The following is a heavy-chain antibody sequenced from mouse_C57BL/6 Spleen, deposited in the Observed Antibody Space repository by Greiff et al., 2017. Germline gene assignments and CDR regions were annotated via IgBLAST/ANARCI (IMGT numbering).Heavy chain of an antibody. D-gene: IGHD2-4*01. CDR2: ISSGGSYT. Sequence: EVQLVESGGDLVKPGGSLKLSCAASGFTFSSYGMSWVRQTPDKRLEWVATISSGGSYTYYPDSVKGRITISRDNAKNTLYLQMSSLKSEDTAMYYCARHALYDYGAMGYWGQGTSVTVSS. V-gene: IGHV5-6*01. CDR3: ARHALYDYGAMGY. J-gene: IGHJ4*01. CDR1: GFTFSSYG.